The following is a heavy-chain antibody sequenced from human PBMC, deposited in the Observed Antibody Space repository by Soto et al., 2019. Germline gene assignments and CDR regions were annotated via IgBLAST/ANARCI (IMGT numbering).Heavy chain of an antibody. V-gene: IGHV4-30-4*01. CDR1: GGSISSGDYY. Sequence: SETLSLTCTVSGGSISSGDYYWSWIRQPPGKGLEWIGYIYYSGSTYYNPSLKSRVTISVDTSKNQFSLKLSSVTAADTAVYYCARWVVPGAIFGVVNTNFDYWGQGTLVTVSS. D-gene: IGHD3-3*01. J-gene: IGHJ4*02. CDR3: ARWVVPGAIFGVVNTNFDY. CDR2: IYYSGST.